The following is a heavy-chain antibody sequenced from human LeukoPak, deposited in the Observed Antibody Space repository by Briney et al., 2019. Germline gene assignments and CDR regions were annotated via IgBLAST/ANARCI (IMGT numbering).Heavy chain of an antibody. CDR2: IKGDGTEK. D-gene: IGHD3-10*01. V-gene: IGHV3-7*01. CDR3: LRLSAMLRGPEAFYYFEY. CDR1: GFTFNTYW. J-gene: IGHJ4*02. Sequence: PGGSLRLSCTASGFTFNTYWMSWVRQAPGKGLEWVANIKGDGTEKYYVDSVKGRFTISRDNAKNSLFLHMNNVRAEDTAVYYCLRLSAMLRGPEAFYYFEYWGQGALVTVSS.